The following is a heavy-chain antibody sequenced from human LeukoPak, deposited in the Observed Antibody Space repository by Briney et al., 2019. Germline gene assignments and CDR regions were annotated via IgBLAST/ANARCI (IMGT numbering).Heavy chain of an antibody. CDR2: IYHSGST. J-gene: IGHJ4*02. CDR3: ARGLYDFWSGPLFDY. D-gene: IGHD3-3*01. CDR1: GGSISSYY. V-gene: IGHV4-59*01. Sequence: PSETLSLTCTVSGGSISSYYWSWIRQPPGKGLEWIGYIYHSGSTNYNPSLKSRVTISVDTSKNQFSLKLSSVTAADTAVYYCARGLYDFWSGPLFDYWGQGTLVTVSS.